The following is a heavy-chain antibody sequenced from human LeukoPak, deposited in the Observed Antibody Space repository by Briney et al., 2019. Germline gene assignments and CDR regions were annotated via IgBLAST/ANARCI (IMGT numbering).Heavy chain of an antibody. Sequence: ASVKVSCKASGYTFTSYGISWVRQAPGQGLEWMGWISAYNGNTNYAQKLQGRVTMTTDTSTSTAYMELRSLRSDDTAVYYCARPLNYYDSSGYYTDYWGQGTLVTVSS. V-gene: IGHV1-18*01. CDR3: ARPLNYYDSSGYYTDY. D-gene: IGHD3-22*01. CDR1: GYTFTSYG. CDR2: ISAYNGNT. J-gene: IGHJ4*02.